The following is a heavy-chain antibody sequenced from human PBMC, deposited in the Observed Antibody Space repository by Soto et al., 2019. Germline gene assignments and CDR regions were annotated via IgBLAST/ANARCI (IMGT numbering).Heavy chain of an antibody. CDR3: ARQGYSSGWYGDYYGMDV. D-gene: IGHD6-19*01. CDR2: IYYSGST. V-gene: IGHV4-59*08. J-gene: IGHJ6*02. Sequence: QVQLQESGPGLVKPSETLSLTCTVSGGSISSYYWSWIRQPPGKGLECIGYIYYSGSTNYNPSLKSRVTISVDTSKNQFSLKLSSVTAADTAVYYCARQGYSSGWYGDYYGMDVWGQGTTVTVSS. CDR1: GGSISSYY.